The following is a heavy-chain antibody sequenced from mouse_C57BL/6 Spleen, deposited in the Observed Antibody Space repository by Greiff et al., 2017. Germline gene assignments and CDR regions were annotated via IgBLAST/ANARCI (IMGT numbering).Heavy chain of an antibody. V-gene: IGHV1-80*01. CDR3: ARSRGYDYDYYYAMDY. CDR1: GYAFSSYW. J-gene: IGHJ4*01. Sequence: QVQLQQSGAELVKPGASVKISCKASGYAFSSYWMNWVKQRPGKGLEWIGQIYPGDGDTNYNGKFKGKATLTADKSSSTAYMQLSSLTSEDSAVYFCARSRGYDYDYYYAMDYWGQGTSVTVSS. CDR2: IYPGDGDT. D-gene: IGHD2-4*01.